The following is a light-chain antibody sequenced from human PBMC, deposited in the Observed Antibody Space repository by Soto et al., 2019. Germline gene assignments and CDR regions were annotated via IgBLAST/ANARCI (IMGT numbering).Light chain of an antibody. CDR3: QQYERFAT. J-gene: IGKJ1*01. CDR1: QGINTV. Sequence: IHLTHSPSSLSSSLGDRVTIPCRASQGINTVLAWYQQKPGKAPKLLIYAASTLQSGVPSRFSGSGSGTDFTLTISSLQPDDFATYYCQQYERFATFGQGTKVDI. V-gene: IGKV1-9*01. CDR2: AAS.